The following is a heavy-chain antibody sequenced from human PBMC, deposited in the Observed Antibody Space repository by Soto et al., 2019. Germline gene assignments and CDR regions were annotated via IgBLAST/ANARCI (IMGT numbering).Heavy chain of an antibody. Sequence: QVQLVQSGAEVKKPGASVKVSCKASGYTLTTYAMHWVRQAPGQRLEWMGCINPGNDNTRYSQKFQGRVTITRDTSASTAYMELSSLISEDTAVYYCARDNSGYLPFDYWGQGTLVSVSS. V-gene: IGHV1-3*01. CDR1: GYTLTTYA. CDR3: ARDNSGYLPFDY. CDR2: INPGNDNT. J-gene: IGHJ4*02. D-gene: IGHD3-22*01.